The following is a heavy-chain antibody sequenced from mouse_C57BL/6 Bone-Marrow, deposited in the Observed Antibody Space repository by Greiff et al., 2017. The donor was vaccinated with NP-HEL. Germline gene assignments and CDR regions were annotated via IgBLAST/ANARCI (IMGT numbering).Heavy chain of an antibody. CDR1: GYSITSGYY. CDR2: ISYDGSN. Sequence: EVKLQESGPGLVKPSQSLSLTCSVTGYSITSGYYWNWIRQFPGNKLEWMGYISYDGSNNYNPSLKNRISITRDTPKNQFFLKLNSVTTEDTATYYCARDQRLPNFDYWGQGTTLTVSS. J-gene: IGHJ2*01. D-gene: IGHD2-4*01. CDR3: ARDQRLPNFDY. V-gene: IGHV3-6*01.